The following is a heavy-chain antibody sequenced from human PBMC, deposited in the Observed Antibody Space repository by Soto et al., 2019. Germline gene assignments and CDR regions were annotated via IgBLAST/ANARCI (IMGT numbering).Heavy chain of an antibody. D-gene: IGHD1-1*01. CDR3: ARHGMGYRGSYYFDY. V-gene: IGHV5-51*01. J-gene: IGHJ4*02. CDR2: IYPGDSDT. Sequence: PGESLKISCKGSGYSFTSYWIGWVRQMPGKGLEWMGIIYPGDSDTRYSPSFQGQVTISADKSISTAYLQWSSLKASDTAMYYCARHGMGYRGSYYFDYWGQGTLVTVSS. CDR1: GYSFTSYW.